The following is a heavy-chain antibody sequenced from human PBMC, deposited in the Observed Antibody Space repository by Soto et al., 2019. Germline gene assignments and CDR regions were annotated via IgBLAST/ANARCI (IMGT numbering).Heavy chain of an antibody. V-gene: IGHV3-74*01. J-gene: IGHJ4*02. CDR1: GLIFSNYK. CDR2: INTDGSMI. CDR3: GSDTDGLHY. Sequence: EVQLVESGGGLVQPGGSLRLSCAASGLIFSNYKMHWVRQAPGKGLVWVSRINTDGSMIDYADSVKGRFTVSRDNAKKSPYLKMNSLRADDTDINYWGSDTDGLHYWGQGTLVTVSS.